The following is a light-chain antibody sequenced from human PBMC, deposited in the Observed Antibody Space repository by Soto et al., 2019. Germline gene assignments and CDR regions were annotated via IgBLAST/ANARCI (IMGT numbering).Light chain of an antibody. Sequence: QSVLTQPPSVSGAPGQRVTISCTGSSSNFGAGYDLHWYQQLPGTAPKLLIYDNTNRPSGVPDRFSGSKSGTSASLAITGLQADDEADYYCQSYYSRMSAYVFGTGTKVTVL. CDR1: SSNFGAGYD. CDR2: DNT. J-gene: IGLJ1*01. CDR3: QSYYSRMSAYV. V-gene: IGLV1-40*01.